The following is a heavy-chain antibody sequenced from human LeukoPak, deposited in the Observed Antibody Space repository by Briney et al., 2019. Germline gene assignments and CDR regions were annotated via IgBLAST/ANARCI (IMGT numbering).Heavy chain of an antibody. D-gene: IGHD2/OR15-2a*01. CDR2: INPSGRT. Sequence: SETLSLSCAVYGGSFSGYHWTWVRQSPGMGLEWIGGINPSGRTNYNPSLKSRVIISVDTSKNQFSLRLSSGTAADTAVYYCARALTFPDFYYYMDVWGEGTTVTVSS. V-gene: IGHV4-34*01. CDR3: ARALTFPDFYYYMDV. J-gene: IGHJ6*03. CDR1: GGSFSGYH.